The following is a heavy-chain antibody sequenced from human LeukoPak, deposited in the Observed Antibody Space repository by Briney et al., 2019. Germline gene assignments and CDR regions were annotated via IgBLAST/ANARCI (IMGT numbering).Heavy chain of an antibody. J-gene: IGHJ3*02. CDR2: IYYSGST. CDR1: GGSISSYY. V-gene: IGHV4-59*01. CDR3: GRVAVTIGAFDI. Sequence: SETLSLTCTVSGGSISSYYWSWIRQPPGKGLEWIGYIYYSGSTNYNPSLKSRVTISVDKSKNQFSLKLSSATAADTAVYYYGRVAVTIGAFDIWGQGTMVTGSS. D-gene: IGHD4-11*01.